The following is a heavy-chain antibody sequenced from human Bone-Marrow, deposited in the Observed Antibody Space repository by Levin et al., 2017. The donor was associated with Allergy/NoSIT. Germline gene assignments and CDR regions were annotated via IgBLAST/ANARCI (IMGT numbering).Heavy chain of an antibody. V-gene: IGHV3-30*18. Sequence: GESLKISCAASGFTFSNYGMHWVRQAPGKGLEWVAIISYDGSNEYYADSVKGRFTISRDISKNTLYLQMNSLRAEDTAVYYCAKGHYYDSSGRYSYLDSWGQGTLVTVSP. CDR3: AKGHYYDSSGRYSYLDS. CDR2: ISYDGSNE. CDR1: GFTFSNYG. D-gene: IGHD3-22*01. J-gene: IGHJ4*02.